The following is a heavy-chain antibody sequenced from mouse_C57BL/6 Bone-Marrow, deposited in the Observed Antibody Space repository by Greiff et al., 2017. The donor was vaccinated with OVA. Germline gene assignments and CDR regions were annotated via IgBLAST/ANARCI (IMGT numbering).Heavy chain of an antibody. Sequence: QVHVKQPGAELVKPGASVKLSCKASGYTFTSYWMQWVKQRPGQGLEWIGEIDPSDSYTNYNQKFKGKATLTVDTSSSTAYMQLSSLTSEDSAVYYCAREVLSNYSWYFDVWGTGTTVTVSS. J-gene: IGHJ1*03. CDR2: IDPSDSYT. CDR3: AREVLSNYSWYFDV. V-gene: IGHV1-50*01. CDR1: GYTFTSYW. D-gene: IGHD2-5*01.